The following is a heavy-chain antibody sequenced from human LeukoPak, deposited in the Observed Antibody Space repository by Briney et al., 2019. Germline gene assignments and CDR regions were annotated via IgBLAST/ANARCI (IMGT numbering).Heavy chain of an antibody. CDR1: GGSISSGGYY. CDR3: ARDKTTATTFDI. CDR2: IYYSGST. D-gene: IGHD4-17*01. V-gene: IGHV4-31*11. J-gene: IGHJ3*02. Sequence: PSETLSLTCAVSGGSISSGGYYWSWIRQHPGKGLEWIGYIYYSGSTYYNPSLKSRVTISVDTSKNQFSLKLSSVTAADTAVYYCARDKTTATTFDIWGQGTMVTVSS.